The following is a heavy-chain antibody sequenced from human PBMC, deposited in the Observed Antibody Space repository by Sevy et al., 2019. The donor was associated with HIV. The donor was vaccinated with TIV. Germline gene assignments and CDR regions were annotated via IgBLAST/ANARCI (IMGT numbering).Heavy chain of an antibody. D-gene: IGHD3-22*01. J-gene: IGHJ3*02. CDR2: IYGSSGGT. Sequence: GGSLRLSCKPSGFTFISYAMSWVRQAPGKGLEWVSTIYGSSGGTYYADSVKGRFTISRDNSKKTLYLQMNSLRTEDTAVYYCAGGRYDSSGSFDAFDIWGQGTMVTVSS. CDR1: GFTFISYA. V-gene: IGHV3-23*01. CDR3: AGGRYDSSGSFDAFDI.